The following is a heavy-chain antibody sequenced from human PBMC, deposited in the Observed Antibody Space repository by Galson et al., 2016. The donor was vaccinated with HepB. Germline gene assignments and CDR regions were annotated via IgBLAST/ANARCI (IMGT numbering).Heavy chain of an antibody. J-gene: IGHJ3*01. D-gene: IGHD3-3*01. CDR2: IYPGDSDT. Sequence: QSGAEVTKPGESLKISCKGSGYSFTTCWIGWVRQMPGKGLEWMGIIYPGDSDTTYSPSFQGQVTISADRSTTTAYLRWSTLKDSDTARYYCARWRDYDFAFDVWGQGTMVTVSS. CDR3: ARWRDYDFAFDV. CDR1: GYSFTTCW. V-gene: IGHV5-51*01.